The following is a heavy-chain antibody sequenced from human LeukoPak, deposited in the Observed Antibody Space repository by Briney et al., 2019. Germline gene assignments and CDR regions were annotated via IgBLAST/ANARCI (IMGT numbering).Heavy chain of an antibody. CDR2: MNPNSGNT. D-gene: IGHD1-26*01. CDR1: GYTFTSYD. V-gene: IGHV1-18*01. Sequence: ASVKVSCKASGYTFTSYDINWVRQATGQGLEWMGWMNPNSGNTNYAQKLQGRVTMTTDTSTSTAYMELRSLRSDDTAVYYCARDSGSSDLWGQGTMVTVSS. J-gene: IGHJ3*01. CDR3: ARDSGSSDL.